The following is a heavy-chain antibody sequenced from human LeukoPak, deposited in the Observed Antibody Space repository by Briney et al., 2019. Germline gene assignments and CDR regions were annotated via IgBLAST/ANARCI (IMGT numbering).Heavy chain of an antibody. CDR3: ARQLTAVTLGWFDP. J-gene: IGHJ5*02. Sequence: SETLSLTCAVSGYSISSGYYWGWIRQPPGKGLEWIGSIYHSGSTYYNPSLKSRVTISVDTSKNQFSLKLSSVTAADTAVYYCARQLTAVTLGWFDPWGQGTLSPSPQ. V-gene: IGHV4-38-2*01. D-gene: IGHD4-17*01. CDR1: GYSISSGYY. CDR2: IYHSGST.